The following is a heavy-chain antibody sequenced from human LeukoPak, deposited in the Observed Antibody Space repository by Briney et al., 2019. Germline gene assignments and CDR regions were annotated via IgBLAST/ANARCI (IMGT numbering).Heavy chain of an antibody. D-gene: IGHD2-2*02. CDR2: INPNSGGT. J-gene: IGHJ3*02. Sequence: ASVKVSCKASGYTFTGYYMHWVRQAPGQGLEWMGWINPNSGGTNYAQKSQGRVTMTRDTSISTAYMELSRLRSDDTAVYYCARDLKIVVVPAAISRGAFDIWGQGTMVTVSS. V-gene: IGHV1-2*02. CDR1: GYTFTGYY. CDR3: ARDLKIVVVPAAISRGAFDI.